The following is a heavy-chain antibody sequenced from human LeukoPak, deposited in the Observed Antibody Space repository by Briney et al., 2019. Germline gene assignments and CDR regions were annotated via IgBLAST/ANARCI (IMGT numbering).Heavy chain of an antibody. CDR2: ISAYNGNT. Sequence: ASVKVSCKASGYTFTSYGISWVRQAPGQGLEWMGWISAYNGNTNYAQKLQGRVTMTTDTSTSTAYMELSSLRSEDTAVYYCARDYYDSSGYYRPRGYYFDYWGQGTLVTVSS. V-gene: IGHV1-18*01. CDR3: ARDYYDSSGYYRPRGYYFDY. CDR1: GYTFTSYG. D-gene: IGHD3-22*01. J-gene: IGHJ4*02.